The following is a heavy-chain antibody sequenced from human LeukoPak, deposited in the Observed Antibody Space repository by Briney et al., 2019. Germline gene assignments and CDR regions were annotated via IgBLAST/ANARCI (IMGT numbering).Heavy chain of an antibody. CDR3: ARGPAAGNLLNY. Sequence: PGGSLRLSCAASGFTFSSYWMSWVRQAPGKGLEWVANVKQDGSEKYYVDSVKGRFTISRDNAKNSLFLQMNSLRAEDTAVYYCARGPAAGNLLNYWGQGTLVTVSS. CDR2: VKQDGSEK. V-gene: IGHV3-7*01. J-gene: IGHJ4*02. D-gene: IGHD6-19*01. CDR1: GFTFSSYW.